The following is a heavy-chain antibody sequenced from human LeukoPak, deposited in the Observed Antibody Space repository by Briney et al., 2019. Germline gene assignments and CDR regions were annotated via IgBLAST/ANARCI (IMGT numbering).Heavy chain of an antibody. Sequence: PGGSLRLSCAASGFTFSSYEMNWVRQAPGKGLEWVSYISSSGSTIYYADSVKGRFTISRDNAKNSLYLQMNSLRAEDTAVYYCARVEATIYFFDYWGQGTLVTVSS. CDR1: GFTFSSYE. V-gene: IGHV3-48*03. CDR2: ISSSGSTI. J-gene: IGHJ4*02. D-gene: IGHD5-12*01. CDR3: ARVEATIYFFDY.